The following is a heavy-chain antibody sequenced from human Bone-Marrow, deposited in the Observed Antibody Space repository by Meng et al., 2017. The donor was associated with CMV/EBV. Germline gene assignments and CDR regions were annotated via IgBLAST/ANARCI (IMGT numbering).Heavy chain of an antibody. V-gene: IGHV4-61*01. D-gene: IGHD3-10*01. J-gene: IGHJ5*02. CDR1: GGSVSSGSYY. Sequence: ESLKISCTVSGGSVSSGSYYWSWIRQPPGKGLEWIGYIYYSGSTNYNPSLKSRVTISVDTSKNQFSLKLSSVTAADTAVYYCAPRRSRWFDPWGQGTLVTVSS. CDR2: IYYSGST. CDR3: APRRSRWFDP.